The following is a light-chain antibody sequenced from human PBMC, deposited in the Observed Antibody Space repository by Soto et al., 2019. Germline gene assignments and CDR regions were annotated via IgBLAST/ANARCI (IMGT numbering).Light chain of an antibody. CDR3: AAWDDSLSGLYV. CDR1: SSNIGSNY. J-gene: IGLJ1*01. Sequence: QSVLTQPPSASGTPGQRVTISCSGSSSNIGSNYVYCYQQLPGTAPTLLIYSNNQRPSGVPDRFSGSKSGTSASLAISGLRSEDEADYYCAAWDDSLSGLYVFGTGTKVTVL. CDR2: SNN. V-gene: IGLV1-47*02.